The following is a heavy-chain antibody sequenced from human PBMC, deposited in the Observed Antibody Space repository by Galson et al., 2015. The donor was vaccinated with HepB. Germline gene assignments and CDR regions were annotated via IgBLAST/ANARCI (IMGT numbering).Heavy chain of an antibody. CDR1: GGSISSYY. V-gene: IGHV4-4*07. CDR2: IYTSGST. D-gene: IGHD3-3*01. J-gene: IGHJ5*02. Sequence: SETLSLTCTVSGGSISSYYWSWIRQPAGKGLEWIGRIYTSGSTNYNPSLKSRVTMSVDTSKNQFSLKLSSVTAADTAVYYCARAVEDFWSGYYTGSKFDPWGQGTLVTVSS. CDR3: ARAVEDFWSGYYTGSKFDP.